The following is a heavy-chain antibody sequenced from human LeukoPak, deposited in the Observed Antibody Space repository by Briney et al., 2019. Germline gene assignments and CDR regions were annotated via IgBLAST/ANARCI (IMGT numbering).Heavy chain of an antibody. CDR1: GFTVSSNY. Sequence: GGSLRLSCAASGFTVSSNYMSWVRQAPGKGLEWVSVIYSGGSTYYADSVKGRFTISRDNSKNTLYLQMNSLRAEGTAVYYCARDPALLWFGELGGAPYDYWGQGTLVTVSS. J-gene: IGHJ4*02. CDR2: IYSGGST. V-gene: IGHV3-66*01. D-gene: IGHD3-10*01. CDR3: ARDPALLWFGELGGAPYDY.